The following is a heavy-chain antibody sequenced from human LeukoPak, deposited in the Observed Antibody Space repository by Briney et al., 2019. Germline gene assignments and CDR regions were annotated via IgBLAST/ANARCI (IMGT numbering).Heavy chain of an antibody. J-gene: IGHJ5*02. D-gene: IGHD5-12*01. CDR1: GYSISTGYS. CDR2: IYHSGST. V-gene: IGHV4-38-2*02. CDR3: ARDPVGGYDRANWFDP. Sequence: LSETLSLTCTVSGYSISTGYSWGWIRQPPGNGLEWIGSIYHSGSTYYNPSLKSRVILSVDSSKNQSSLTLNSVTAADTAVYYCARDPVGGYDRANWFDPWGQGTLVTVSS.